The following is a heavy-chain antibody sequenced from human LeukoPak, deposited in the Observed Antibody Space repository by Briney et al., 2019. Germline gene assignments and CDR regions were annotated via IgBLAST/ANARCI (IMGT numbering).Heavy chain of an antibody. Sequence: GGSLRLSCAASGLTGSSNFMTWVRQAPGKGLEWVTAIYSGGSTFYAASVRGRFNISRDNAGNSLFLQMDSLRAEDTAVYYCAREGGRGSSSSDYFDSWGQGTLVTVSS. CDR1: GLTGSSNF. V-gene: IGHV3-66*01. D-gene: IGHD6-6*01. CDR3: AREGGRGSSSSDYFDS. CDR2: IYSGGST. J-gene: IGHJ4*02.